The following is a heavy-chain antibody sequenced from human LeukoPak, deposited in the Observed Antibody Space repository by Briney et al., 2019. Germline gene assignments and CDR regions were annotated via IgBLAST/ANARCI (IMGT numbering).Heavy chain of an antibody. V-gene: IGHV3-23*01. Sequence: GGSLRLSCAASGCTFSSYAMSWVRQAPGKGLEWVSAISGSGGSTYYADSVKGRFTISRDNSKNTLYLQMNSLRADDAAVYYFAKREDHIRASGPNARDIWGQGTMVTVSS. J-gene: IGHJ3*02. CDR3: AKREDHIRASGPNARDI. D-gene: IGHD2-2*02. CDR2: ISGSGGST. CDR1: GCTFSSYA.